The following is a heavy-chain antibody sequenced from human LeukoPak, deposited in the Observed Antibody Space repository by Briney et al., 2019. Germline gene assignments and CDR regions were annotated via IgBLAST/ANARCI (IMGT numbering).Heavy chain of an antibody. Sequence: GGSLRLSCAASGFTFSSYWMSWVRQAPGKGLEWVANIKEDGSEKYYVDSVKGRFTISRDNAKNSLYLQMNSLRAEGTAVYYCARVTYSYGYDLGYWGQGTLVTVSS. J-gene: IGHJ4*02. CDR2: IKEDGSEK. V-gene: IGHV3-7*01. CDR1: GFTFSSYW. CDR3: ARVTYSYGYDLGY. D-gene: IGHD5-18*01.